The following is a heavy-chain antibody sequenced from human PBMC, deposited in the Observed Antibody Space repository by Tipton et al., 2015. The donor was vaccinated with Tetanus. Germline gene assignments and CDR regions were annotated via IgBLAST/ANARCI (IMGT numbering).Heavy chain of an antibody. CDR3: AEGRRFCSSNSCHEYYFDS. Sequence: TLSLTCSLSGGPISNSEYYWAWIRQPPGKGLEWIGSVFDSGTSYYNPSLKSRVTISVATSKNHFSLRLSSVTAAETAVYYCAEGRRFCSSNSCHEYYFDSRGRGTLVTVSS. J-gene: IGHJ4*02. D-gene: IGHD2-2*01. CDR2: VFDSGTS. V-gene: IGHV4-39*02. CDR1: GGPISNSEYY.